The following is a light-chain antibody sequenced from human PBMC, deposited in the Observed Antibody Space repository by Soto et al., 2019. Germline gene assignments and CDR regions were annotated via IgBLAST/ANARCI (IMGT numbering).Light chain of an antibody. CDR1: TGTVTSTHY. V-gene: IGLV7-46*01. CDR3: SLSYSGVRV. J-gene: IGLJ3*02. CDR2: DTS. Sequence: QAVVTQAPSVTVSPGGTVTLTCDSSTGTVTSTHYPYWFQQKPGQVPRALIYDTSGKHSWTPARFSGSLLGGKPALILSGAKDEDEADDYCSLSYSGVRVFGGGTKLTVL.